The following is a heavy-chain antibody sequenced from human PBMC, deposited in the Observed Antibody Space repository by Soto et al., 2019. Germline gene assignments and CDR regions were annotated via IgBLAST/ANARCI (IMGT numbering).Heavy chain of an antibody. CDR2: ITDTGVTT. J-gene: IGHJ5*02. CDR1: GFTFYTYA. V-gene: IGHV3-23*01. D-gene: IGHD2-15*01. CDR3: AKDTPVVMFLFDP. Sequence: EVQLLESGGCLVQPGGSLRLSCAASGFTFYTYAMTWVRQAPGKGLEWVSSITDTGVTTYYADSVKGRFTISRDNSKNTLDLQMNSLRTDDSAGYYCAKDTPVVMFLFDPWGRGTLVTVSS.